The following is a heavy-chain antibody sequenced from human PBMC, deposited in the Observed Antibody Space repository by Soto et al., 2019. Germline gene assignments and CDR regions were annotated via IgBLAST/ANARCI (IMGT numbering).Heavy chain of an antibody. D-gene: IGHD5-18*01. CDR1: VDSISNSGYY. CDR3: ATHEITAMGTSGKRLGWFEP. V-gene: IGHV4-39*01. Sequence: SETLSLTCTLSVDSISNSGYYCGCIRQAPWKGLEWIASVYYSGTTFYNPSLRSRVTISRDSSKNQFSLKLTSVTAADTAVYYCATHEITAMGTSGKRLGWFEPWGPGTLVSVSS. CDR2: VYYSGTT. J-gene: IGHJ5*02.